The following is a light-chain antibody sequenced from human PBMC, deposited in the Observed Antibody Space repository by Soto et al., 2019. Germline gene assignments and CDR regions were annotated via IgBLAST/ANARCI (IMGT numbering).Light chain of an antibody. CDR3: QYWDDYSWT. CDR2: KAY. Sequence: DIQMTQSPSTLSASVGDRVTITCRASQSITDWLACYQQKPGKAPKFLIYKAYNLEGGVPSRFSGSGYGTEFTLTISSVQHDDFATFYCQYWDDYSWTFGQGTKVELK. J-gene: IGKJ1*01. V-gene: IGKV1-5*03. CDR1: QSITDW.